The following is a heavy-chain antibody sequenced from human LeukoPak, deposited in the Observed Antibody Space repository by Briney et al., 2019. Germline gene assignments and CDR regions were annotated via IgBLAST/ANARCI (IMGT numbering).Heavy chain of an antibody. Sequence: ASVTVSCKASGYTFTSYAMNWVRQAPGQGLEWMGWINTNTGNPTYAQGFTGRFVFSLDTPVSTAYLQISSLKAEDTAVYYCARSRYCSGGSCSYNWFDPWGQGTLVTVSS. CDR3: ARSRYCSGGSCSYNWFDP. CDR2: INTNTGNP. V-gene: IGHV7-4-1*02. CDR1: GYTFTSYA. D-gene: IGHD2-15*01. J-gene: IGHJ5*02.